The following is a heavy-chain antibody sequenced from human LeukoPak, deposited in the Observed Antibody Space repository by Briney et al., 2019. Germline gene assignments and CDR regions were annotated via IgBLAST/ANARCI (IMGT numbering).Heavy chain of an antibody. CDR1: GLIFSNAW. CDR3: TTGYYYGSSAYTG. J-gene: IGHJ4*02. Sequence: GGSLRLSCAASGLIFSNAWMSWVRQAPGKGLEWVGRIKSKTDGGTTDYAAPVKGRFTISRDDSKNTLYLQMNSLKTEDTAVYYCTTGYYYGSSAYTGWGQGTLVTVSS. CDR2: IKSKTDGGTT. D-gene: IGHD5-12*01. V-gene: IGHV3-15*01.